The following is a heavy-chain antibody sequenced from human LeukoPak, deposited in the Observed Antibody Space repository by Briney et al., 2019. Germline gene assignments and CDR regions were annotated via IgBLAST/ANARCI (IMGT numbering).Heavy chain of an antibody. V-gene: IGHV4-4*07. CDR1: GGSISSYY. Sequence: PSETLSLTCTVSGGSISSYYWSWIRQPAGKGLEWIGRIYTSGSTNYNPSLKSRVTMSVDTSKNQFSLKLSSVTAADTAVYYCARSGNLRFLEWLPYYYYYMDVWGKGTTVTVSS. J-gene: IGHJ6*03. CDR2: IYTSGST. D-gene: IGHD3-3*01. CDR3: ARSGNLRFLEWLPYYYYYMDV.